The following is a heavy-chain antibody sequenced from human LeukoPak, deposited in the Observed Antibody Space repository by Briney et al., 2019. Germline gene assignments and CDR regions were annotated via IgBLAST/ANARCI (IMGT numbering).Heavy chain of an antibody. CDR1: GYTFTSYA. CDR3: ARDLMNRFDY. D-gene: IGHD3-16*01. V-gene: IGHV1-3*01. CDR2: INAGNGNT. J-gene: IGHJ4*02. Sequence: GASVTVSCTASGYTFTSYAMHWVRQAPGQRLEWMGWINAGNGNTKYSQKFQGRVTITRDTSASTAYMELRSLRSDDTAVYYCARDLMNRFDYWGQGTLVTVSS.